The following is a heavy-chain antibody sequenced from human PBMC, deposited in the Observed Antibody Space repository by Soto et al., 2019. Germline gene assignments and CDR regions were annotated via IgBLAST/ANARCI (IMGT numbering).Heavy chain of an antibody. D-gene: IGHD2-21*02. V-gene: IGHV1-69*13. J-gene: IGHJ6*02. Sequence: SVKVSCKASGGTFSSYAISWVRQAPGQGLEWMGGIIPIFGTANYAQKFQGRVTITADESTSTAYMELSSLRSEDTAVYYCAVSGVVTAIHYYYYGMYVWGQGTTVTVSS. CDR2: IIPIFGTA. CDR3: AVSGVVTAIHYYYYGMYV. CDR1: GGTFSSYA.